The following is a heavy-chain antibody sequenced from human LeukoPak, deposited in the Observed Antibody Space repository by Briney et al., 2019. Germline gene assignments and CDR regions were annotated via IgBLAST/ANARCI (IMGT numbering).Heavy chain of an antibody. V-gene: IGHV6-1*01. Sequence: PSETLSLTCAISGDSFSSNSASWTWIRQSPSRGLEWLGRTFYRSKLYNDYAVSVKSRITINPDTSKNQFSLQLNSVTPEDTAVYYCARARSGCLDYWGQGTLVTVSS. CDR1: GDSFSSNSAS. CDR2: TFYRSKLYN. D-gene: IGHD6-19*01. CDR3: ARARSGCLDY. J-gene: IGHJ4*02.